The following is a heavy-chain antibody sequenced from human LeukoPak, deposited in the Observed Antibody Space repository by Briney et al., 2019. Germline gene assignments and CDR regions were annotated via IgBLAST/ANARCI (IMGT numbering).Heavy chain of an antibody. D-gene: IGHD2-2*01. CDR2: IYPGDSDT. Sequence: PGESLKISCKGSGYSFTSYWIGWVRQMPGKGLEWMGIIYPGDSDTRYSPSFQGQVTISADKSISTAYLQWSSLKASDTAMYYCARRILVVVPAATYYFDYWGQGTLVTVSS. CDR3: ARRILVVVPAATYYFDY. CDR1: GYSFTSYW. V-gene: IGHV5-51*01. J-gene: IGHJ4*02.